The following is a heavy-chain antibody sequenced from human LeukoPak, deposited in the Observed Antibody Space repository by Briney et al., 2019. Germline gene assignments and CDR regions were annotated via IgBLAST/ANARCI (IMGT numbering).Heavy chain of an antibody. CDR1: GFTFSNYE. D-gene: IGHD3-10*01. J-gene: IGHJ6*03. Sequence: PGGSLRLSCAASGFTFSNYEMNWVRQAPGKGLEWVSYISNSGSTIYYADSVKGRFTISRDNAKNSLYLQMNSLRAEDTAVYYCARGGVYYYGSGYYYYYYMDVWGKGTTVTISS. V-gene: IGHV3-48*03. CDR3: ARGGVYYYGSGYYYYYYMDV. CDR2: ISNSGSTI.